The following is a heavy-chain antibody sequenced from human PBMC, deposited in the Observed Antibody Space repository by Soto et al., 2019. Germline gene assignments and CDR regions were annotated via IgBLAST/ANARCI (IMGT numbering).Heavy chain of an antibody. CDR3: ARDRVESGYPEYFQH. V-gene: IGHV3-53*01. CDR2: IYSGGST. CDR1: GFTVSSNY. Sequence: EVQLVESGGGLIQPGGSLRLSCAASGFTVSSNYMSWVRQAPGKGLEWVSVIYSGGSTYYADSVKGRFTTSRDNSKNTLYIQMNSLRAEDTAVYYCARDRVESGYPEYFQHWGQGTLVTVSS. D-gene: IGHD3-22*01. J-gene: IGHJ1*01.